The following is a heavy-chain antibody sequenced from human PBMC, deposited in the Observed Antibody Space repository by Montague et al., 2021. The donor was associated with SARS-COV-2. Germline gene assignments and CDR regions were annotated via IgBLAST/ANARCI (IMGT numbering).Heavy chain of an antibody. V-gene: IGHV3-23*01. D-gene: IGHD3-22*01. CDR1: GFTFSNSA. CDR3: AKSGVVINPYYYGMDV. J-gene: IGHJ6*02. Sequence: SLRLSCAASGFTFSNSAMNWVRQAPGKGLEWVSGSSGSDGGTHYADSVXGPFTISRDNSKNVLYLQMNSLRGEDTAIYYCAKSGVVINPYYYGMDVWGQGTTVTVSS. CDR2: SSGSDGGT.